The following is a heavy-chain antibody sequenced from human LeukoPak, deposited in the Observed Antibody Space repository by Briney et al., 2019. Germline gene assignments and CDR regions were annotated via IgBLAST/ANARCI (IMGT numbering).Heavy chain of an antibody. CDR2: INPSGGST. D-gene: IGHD1-14*01. CDR1: GYTFTSYY. CDR3: ARDFTGAHWYFDL. J-gene: IGHJ2*01. V-gene: IGHV1-46*01. Sequence: GASVKVSCKASGYTFTSYYMHWVRPAPGQGLEWMGIINPSGGSTSYAQKFQGRVTMPRDTSTSTVSMELSSLRYEDTAVYYCARDFTGAHWYFDLWGRGSLVTVSS.